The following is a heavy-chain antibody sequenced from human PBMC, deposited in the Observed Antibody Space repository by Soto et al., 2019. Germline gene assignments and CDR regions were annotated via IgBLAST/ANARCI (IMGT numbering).Heavy chain of an antibody. Sequence: PSETLSLTCTVSGGSISSGGYYWSWIRQHPGKGLEWIGYIYYSGSTYYNPSLKSRVTISVDTSKNQFSLKLSSVTAADTAVYYCARYQRMVYASSRDAFDIWGQGTMVTV. J-gene: IGHJ3*02. V-gene: IGHV4-31*03. CDR1: GGSISSGGYY. CDR2: IYYSGST. CDR3: ARYQRMVYASSRDAFDI. D-gene: IGHD2-8*01.